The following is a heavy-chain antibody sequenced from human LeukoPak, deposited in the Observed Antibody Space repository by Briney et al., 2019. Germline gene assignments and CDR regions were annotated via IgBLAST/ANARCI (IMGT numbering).Heavy chain of an antibody. CDR3: AELGITMIGGV. J-gene: IGHJ6*04. V-gene: IGHV3-48*03. CDR1: GFTFTNYA. Sequence: TGGSLRLSCATSGFTFTNYAMNWVRQAPGKGLEWVSYISSSGSTIYYADSVKGRFTISRDNAKNSLYLQMNSLRAEDTAVYYYAELGITMIGGVWGKGTTVTISS. D-gene: IGHD3-10*02. CDR2: ISSSGSTI.